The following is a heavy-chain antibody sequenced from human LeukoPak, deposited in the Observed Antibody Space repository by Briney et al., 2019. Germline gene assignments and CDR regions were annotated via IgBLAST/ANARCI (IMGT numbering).Heavy chain of an antibody. Sequence: GGSLRLSCALSALTVITNYASCVRQAPGKGLEWVSLIYSDGSTYYADSLKGRFTISKDNSKNTLYLQMYRLRADDPAVYYCAIGADSVAVDFDYWGHGTLVTVSS. J-gene: IGHJ4*01. CDR1: ALTVITNY. CDR2: IYSDGST. D-gene: IGHD6-19*01. CDR3: AIGADSVAVDFDY. V-gene: IGHV3-53*01.